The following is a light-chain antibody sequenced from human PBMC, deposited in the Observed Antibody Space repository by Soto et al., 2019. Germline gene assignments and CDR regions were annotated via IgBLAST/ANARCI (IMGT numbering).Light chain of an antibody. CDR3: QQYRNSQLT. CDR1: QSVSRY. J-gene: IGKJ4*01. Sequence: IVLTQAPGTLSLSPGERSTLSFRASQSVSRYLTWYQQKPGQAPRLLIYGAFSRATGIPDRFSGSGSGTDFTLTISRLEPEDFAVYFCQQYRNSQLTFGGGTKVDIK. CDR2: GAF. V-gene: IGKV3-20*01.